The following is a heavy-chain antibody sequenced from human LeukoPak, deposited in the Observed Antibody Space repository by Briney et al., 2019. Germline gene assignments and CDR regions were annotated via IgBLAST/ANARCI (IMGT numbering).Heavy chain of an antibody. D-gene: IGHD2-15*01. J-gene: IGHJ3*02. CDR2: INPNSGGT. Sequence: ASVKLSCKVSGYTFTGNYMHWVRQAPGQGHEWMGWINPNSGGTNYAQKFQGSVTMTRETSISTAYMELSRLRSDDTAVYYCARGPPVEGYCSGGSCKDAFDIWGQGTMVTVSS. V-gene: IGHV1-2*02. CDR1: GYTFTGNY. CDR3: ARGPPVEGYCSGGSCKDAFDI.